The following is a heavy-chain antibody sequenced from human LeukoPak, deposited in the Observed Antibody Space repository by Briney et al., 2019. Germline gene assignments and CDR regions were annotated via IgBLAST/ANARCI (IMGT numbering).Heavy chain of an antibody. J-gene: IGHJ4*02. D-gene: IGHD5-18*01. CDR2: IEPSDSYN. CDR1: GYSFTSYW. Sequence: DSLRISCKGSGYSFTSYWISRVRQMPWKGLEWMGRIEPSDSYNNLSPSFQGHVTISDKKSISPAYLQWSSLKASDTAMYYCASGTVDTAMADYWGQGTLVTVSS. CDR3: ASGTVDTAMADY. V-gene: IGHV5-10-1*01.